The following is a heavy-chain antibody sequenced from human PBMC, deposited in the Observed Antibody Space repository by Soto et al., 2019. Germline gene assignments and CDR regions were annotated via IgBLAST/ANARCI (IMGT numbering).Heavy chain of an antibody. J-gene: IGHJ4*02. CDR3: AREPTASNDY. Sequence: TLSLTCTVSGGSISSGGYYWSWIRQHPGKGLEWIGYIYYSGSTYCNPSLKSRVTISVDTSKIQFSLKLSSVTAADTAVYYSAREPTASNDYWGQGTLVTVSS. V-gene: IGHV4-31*03. CDR2: IYYSGST. CDR1: GGSISSGGYY.